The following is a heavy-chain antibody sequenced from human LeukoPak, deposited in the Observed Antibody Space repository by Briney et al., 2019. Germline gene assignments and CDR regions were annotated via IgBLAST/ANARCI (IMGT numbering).Heavy chain of an antibody. V-gene: IGHV3-21*01. J-gene: IGHJ3*02. CDR1: GFTFSQHS. D-gene: IGHD3-16*01. CDR2: ITGGGTFT. Sequence: PGGSLRLSCAASGFTFSQHSMGWVRRAPGKGLEWVSSITGGGTFTFYADSVKGRFTVSRDNANNLMFLRLHSLRADDTAIYYCVTGDNPDYTWENHRLDAFDIWGQGTMVTVSS. CDR3: VTGDNPDYTWENHRLDAFDI.